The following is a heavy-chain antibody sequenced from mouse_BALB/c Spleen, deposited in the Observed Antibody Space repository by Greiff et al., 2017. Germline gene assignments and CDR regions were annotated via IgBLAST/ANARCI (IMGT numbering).Heavy chain of an antibody. CDR1: GFTFSSYA. V-gene: IGHV5-9-4*01. CDR3: ARDYYGYNAMDY. D-gene: IGHD1-2*01. Sequence: EVKVVESGGGLVKPGGSLKLSCAASGFTFSSYAMSWVRQSPEKRLEWVAEISSGGSYTYYPDTVTGRFTISRDNAKNTLYLEMSSLRSEDTAMYYCARDYYGYNAMDYWGQGTSVTVSS. CDR2: ISSGGSYT. J-gene: IGHJ4*01.